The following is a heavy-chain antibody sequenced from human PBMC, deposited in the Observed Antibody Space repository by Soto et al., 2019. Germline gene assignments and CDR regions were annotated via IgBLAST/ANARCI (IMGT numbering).Heavy chain of an antibody. CDR3: ARDGVGYYDSSGYSAYFQH. V-gene: IGHV3-33*01. CDR1: GFTFSNYG. Sequence: QVQLVESGGGVVQPGRSLRLSCAASGFTFSNYGMHWVRKAPGKGLEWVAVIWYDGSNKYYADSVKGRFTISRDNSKNTLHLQMNSLRAEDTAVYYCARDGVGYYDSSGYSAYFQHWGQDTLVTVSS. D-gene: IGHD3-22*01. J-gene: IGHJ1*01. CDR2: IWYDGSNK.